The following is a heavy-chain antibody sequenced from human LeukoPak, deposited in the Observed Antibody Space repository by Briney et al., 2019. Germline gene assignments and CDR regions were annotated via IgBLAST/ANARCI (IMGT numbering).Heavy chain of an antibody. J-gene: IGHJ6*03. CDR3: ARAVPYYDILTGYYTSYYYYYMDV. CDR2: VYHSGST. Sequence: SETLSLTCAVSGGSISSSYWWSWVRQPPGKGLEWIGEVYHSGSTNYNPSLKSRVTISVDTSKNQFSLKLSSVTAADTAVYYCARAVPYYDILTGYYTSYYYYYMDVWGKGTTVTVSS. V-gene: IGHV4-4*02. D-gene: IGHD3-9*01. CDR1: GGSISSSYW.